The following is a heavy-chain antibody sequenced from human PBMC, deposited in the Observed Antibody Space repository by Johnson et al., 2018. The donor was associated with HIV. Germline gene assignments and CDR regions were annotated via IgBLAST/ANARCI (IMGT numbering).Heavy chain of an antibody. CDR2: IYSGGST. CDR1: GFTVSSSY. CDR3: ARVIPGNWVGGFDV. V-gene: IGHV3-53*01. J-gene: IGHJ3*01. D-gene: IGHD7-27*01. Sequence: VQLVESGGGLIQPGKSLRLSCAASGFTVSSSYMNWVRQAPGKGLEWVSGIYSGGSTYYADSVEGRFTISRDNSKNKLYLQMNSLRAEDTAMYYCARVIPGNWVGGFDVWGQGTMVSVSS.